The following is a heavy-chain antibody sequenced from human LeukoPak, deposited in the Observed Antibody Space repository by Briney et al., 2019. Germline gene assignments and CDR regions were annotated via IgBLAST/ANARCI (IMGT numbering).Heavy chain of an antibody. V-gene: IGHV1-2*02. D-gene: IGHD3-9*01. CDR2: INPNSGAT. CDR1: GYTFTGYY. Sequence: ASVKVSCKASGYTFTGYYMHWVRQAPGQGLEWMGWINPNSGATNYAQKFRGRVTMTRDTSISTAYMELSRLRSDDTAVYYCARATILTGYPVFDYWGQGTLVTVSS. CDR3: ARATILTGYPVFDY. J-gene: IGHJ4*02.